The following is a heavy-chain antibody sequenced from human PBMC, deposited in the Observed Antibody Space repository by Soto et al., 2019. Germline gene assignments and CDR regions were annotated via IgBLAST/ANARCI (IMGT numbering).Heavy chain of an antibody. V-gene: IGHV1-69*01. Sequence: QVQLVQSGAEVKMPGSSVRVSCKASGGSFSKYGISWVRQAPGQGLEWMGGIIPMFGIGNYAEEFLGRVTITADESACTSHMVLSSLRSEYTAVYFCARGYRENYSSSTVVWGQGTRVTVSS. D-gene: IGHD4-17*01. CDR2: IIPMFGIG. CDR3: ARGYRENYSSSTVV. CDR1: GGSFSKYG. J-gene: IGHJ6*02.